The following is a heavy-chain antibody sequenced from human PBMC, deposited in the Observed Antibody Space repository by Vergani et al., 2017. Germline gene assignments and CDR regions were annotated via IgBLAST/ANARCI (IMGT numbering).Heavy chain of an antibody. D-gene: IGHD5-18*01. V-gene: IGHV3-9*01. CDR2: ISWNSGSI. CDR3: AKDVYSYGHYYCDY. J-gene: IGHJ4*02. Sequence: EVQLVESGGGLVQPGRSLRLSCAASGFTFDDYAMHWVRQAPGKGLEWVSGISWNSGSIGYADSVKGRFTISRDNAKNSLYLQMNSLRAEDTALYYCAKDVYSYGHYYCDYWGQGSLVTVSS. CDR1: GFTFDDYA.